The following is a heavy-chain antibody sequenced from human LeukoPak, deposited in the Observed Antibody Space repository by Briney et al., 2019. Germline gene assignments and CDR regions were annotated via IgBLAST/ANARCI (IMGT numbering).Heavy chain of an antibody. CDR2: IKEDGSQK. D-gene: IGHD1-26*01. CDR3: ARDRGGGSYDY. Sequence: GGSLRLSCVASGFTFSNYWMGWVRQAPGKGLEWVAKIKEDGSQKQYVDSVKGRFTISRDNGKNSLYLQMSSLRAEDTAVYYCARDRGGGSYDYWGQGTVVTVSS. J-gene: IGHJ4*02. V-gene: IGHV3-7*01. CDR1: GFTFSNYW.